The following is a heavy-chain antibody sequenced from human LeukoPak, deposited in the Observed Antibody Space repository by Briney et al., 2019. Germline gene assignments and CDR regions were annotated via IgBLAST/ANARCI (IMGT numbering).Heavy chain of an antibody. CDR2: TYYTSKWYN. V-gene: IGHV6-1*01. CDR1: GDTVSSNSAT. J-gene: IGHJ4*02. D-gene: IGHD1-1*01. Sequence: SQTLSLTCAISGDTVSSNSATWHWIRQSPSRGLEWLGGTYYTSKWYNDYAVFVKSRITINPDTSKNQFSLQLNSVTPEDTAVYYCARGYGYYFDYWGQGTLVTVSS. CDR3: ARGYGYYFDY.